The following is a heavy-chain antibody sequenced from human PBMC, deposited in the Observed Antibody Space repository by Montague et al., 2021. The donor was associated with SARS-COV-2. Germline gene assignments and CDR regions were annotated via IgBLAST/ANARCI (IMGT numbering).Heavy chain of an antibody. Sequence: SLRLSCAASGFTFSSISMNWVRQAPGKRLEWVSSISSESAYIVYAESVRGRFTISRDNAQNLLYLQMNSLRAEDTAVYYCARAQNICFIANCVNYFDLWGLGALVSVSS. CDR3: ARAQNICFIANCVNYFDL. V-gene: IGHV3-21*04. D-gene: IGHD1-1*01. J-gene: IGHJ4*02. CDR2: ISSESAYI. CDR1: GFTFSSIS.